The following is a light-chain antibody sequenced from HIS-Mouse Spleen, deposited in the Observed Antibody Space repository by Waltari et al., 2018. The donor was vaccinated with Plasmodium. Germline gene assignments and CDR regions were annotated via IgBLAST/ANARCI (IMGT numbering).Light chain of an antibody. J-gene: IGLJ3*02. CDR3: CSYAGSSTWV. CDR1: SSDVGSYNL. V-gene: IGLV2-23*01. Sequence: QSALTQPASVSGSPGQSITISCTGTSSDVGSYNLVSWYQTHPGKAPKLMIYEGSKRPSGVSNRFAGSKSGNTASLTISGRQAEDEADYYCCSYAGSSTWVFGGGTKLTVL. CDR2: EGS.